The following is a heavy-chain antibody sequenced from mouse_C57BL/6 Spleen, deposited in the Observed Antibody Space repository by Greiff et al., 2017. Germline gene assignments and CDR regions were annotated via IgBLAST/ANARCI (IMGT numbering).Heavy chain of an antibody. D-gene: IGHD1-1*01. V-gene: IGHV1-52*01. CDR1: GYTFTSYW. CDR3: AKGGYYYGSREDFDG. CDR2: IDPSDSET. J-gene: IGHJ1*03. Sequence: QVQLHQPGAELVRPGSSVKLSCKASGYTFTSYWMHWVKQRPIQGLEWIGNIDPSDSETHYNQKFKDKATLTVDKSSSTAYMQLSSLTSEDSAVYYCAKGGYYYGSREDFDGWGTGTTVTVSS.